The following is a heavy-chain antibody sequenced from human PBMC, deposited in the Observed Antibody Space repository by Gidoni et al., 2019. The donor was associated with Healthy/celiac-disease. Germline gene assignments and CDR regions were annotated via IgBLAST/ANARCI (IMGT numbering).Heavy chain of an antibody. CDR1: GFTFRSYA. V-gene: IGHV3-23*01. Sequence: EVQLLESGGGLVQPGGSLRLSCAAPGFTFRSYARSWVRQAPGKGLEWVSAISVSGGSTYYADSVKGRFTISRDNSKNTLYLQMNSLRAEDTAVYYCAIPPGLRLGETPNDYFDYWGQGTLVTVSS. D-gene: IGHD3-16*01. CDR2: ISVSGGST. J-gene: IGHJ4*02. CDR3: AIPPGLRLGETPNDYFDY.